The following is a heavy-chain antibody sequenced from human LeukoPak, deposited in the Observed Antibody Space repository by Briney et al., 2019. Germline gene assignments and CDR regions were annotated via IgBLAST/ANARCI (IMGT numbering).Heavy chain of an antibody. CDR1: GGSISSYY. CDR2: IYYSGST. D-gene: IGHD3-3*02. V-gene: IGHV4-59*08. Sequence: SETLSLTCTVSGGSISSYYWSLIRQPPGKGLEWIGYIYYSGSTNYNPSLKSRVTISVDTSKNQFSLKLSSVTAADTAVYYCARLARVAFDIWGQGTMVTVSS. J-gene: IGHJ3*02. CDR3: ARLARVAFDI.